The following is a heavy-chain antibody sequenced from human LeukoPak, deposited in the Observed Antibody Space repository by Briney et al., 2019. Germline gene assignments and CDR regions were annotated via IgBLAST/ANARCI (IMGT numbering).Heavy chain of an antibody. CDR1: GFTCSSYS. V-gene: IGHV3-48*01. CDR2: ISSSSSTI. J-gene: IGHJ5*02. CDR3: ARERGALSTINWFDP. D-gene: IGHD3-16*02. Sequence: WGSLRRSGAGSGFTCSSYSWDWVRQGPGKGLEWVSYISSSSSTIYSADSVKGRFTISRDNAKNSLYLQMNSLRAEDTAVYYCARERGALSTINWFDPWGQGTLVTVSS.